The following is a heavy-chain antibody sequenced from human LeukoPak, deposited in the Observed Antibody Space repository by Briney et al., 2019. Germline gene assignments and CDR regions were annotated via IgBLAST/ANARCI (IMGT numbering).Heavy chain of an antibody. Sequence: GGSLRLSCAASGFTFSSYAMSWVRQAPGKGLEWVSAISGSGGSTYYADSAKGRFTISRDNSKNTLYLQMYSLRAEDTAVYYCAKGEPSIRRGFFDYWGQGTLVTVSS. D-gene: IGHD6-6*01. V-gene: IGHV3-23*01. J-gene: IGHJ4*02. CDR1: GFTFSSYA. CDR2: ISGSGGST. CDR3: AKGEPSIRRGFFDY.